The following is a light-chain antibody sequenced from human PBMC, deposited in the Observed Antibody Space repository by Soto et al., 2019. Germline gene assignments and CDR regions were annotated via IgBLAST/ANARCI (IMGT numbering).Light chain of an antibody. CDR2: AAS. CDR1: QSISTY. J-gene: IGKJ4*01. CDR3: QQSYNTPFT. Sequence: DIQMTQYPSSLSASEGDRVTITCRASQSISTYLNWYQQKPGKAPKLLIYAASSLQGGVPSRFSGSGSGTDFSLTISSLEPEDFAMYYCQQSYNTPFTFGGGTKVEIK. V-gene: IGKV1-39*01.